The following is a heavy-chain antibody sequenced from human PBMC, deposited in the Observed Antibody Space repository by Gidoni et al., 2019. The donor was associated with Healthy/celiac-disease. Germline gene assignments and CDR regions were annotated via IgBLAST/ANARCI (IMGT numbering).Heavy chain of an antibody. CDR1: GGSISSSSYY. V-gene: IGHV4-39*07. D-gene: IGHD3-10*01. CDR2: IYYSGST. CDR3: ARDYGERRDYGSGSYPDAFDI. J-gene: IGHJ3*02. Sequence: QLQLQESGPGLVKPSETLSLTCTVSGGSISSSSYYWGWIRQPPGKGLEWIGSIYYSGSTYYNPSLKSRVTISVDTSKNQFSLKLSSVTAADTAVYYCARDYGERRDYGSGSYPDAFDIWGQGTMVTVSS.